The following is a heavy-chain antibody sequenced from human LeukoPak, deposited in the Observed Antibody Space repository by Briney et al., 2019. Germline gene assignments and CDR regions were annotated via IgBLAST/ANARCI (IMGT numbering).Heavy chain of an antibody. CDR3: AEGQLVDYGMDV. Sequence: QPGRSLRLSCAASGFRFISYDLHWVRQAPGKGLEWVAVTSSDGTIKIYTDSVKGRFTISRDNSKNTLYLQMNSLRAEDTAVYYCAEGQLVDYGMDVWGQGTTVTVSS. J-gene: IGHJ6*02. V-gene: IGHV3-30-3*02. D-gene: IGHD2-15*01. CDR1: GFRFISYD. CDR2: TSSDGTIK.